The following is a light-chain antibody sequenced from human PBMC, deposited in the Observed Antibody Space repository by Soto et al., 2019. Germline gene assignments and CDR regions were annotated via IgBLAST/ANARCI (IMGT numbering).Light chain of an antibody. Sequence: EVVLTQSPVTLSLSPGERATLSCRASQSLSSIYLAWYQQKRGQAPRLLIHGASSRATGIPDRFSGSGSGTDFTVTISRLEPEDFAVYYCQQYGSSPRTFGQGTKLEIK. J-gene: IGKJ1*01. V-gene: IGKV3-20*01. CDR3: QQYGSSPRT. CDR2: GAS. CDR1: QSLSSIY.